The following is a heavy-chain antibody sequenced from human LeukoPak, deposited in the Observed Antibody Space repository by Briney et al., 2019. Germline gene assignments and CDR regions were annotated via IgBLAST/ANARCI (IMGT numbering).Heavy chain of an antibody. V-gene: IGHV4-31*03. CDR3: ARDRGDGMDV. J-gene: IGHJ6*02. CDR1: GGSISSGGYY. Sequence: PSQTLSLTCTVSGGSISSGGYYWGWIRQYPGKGLEWIGYIYNGGGTYYNPSLKSRVTISVDTSKNQFSLKLSSVTAADTAVYYCARDRGDGMDVWGQGTTVTVSS. CDR2: IYNGGGT.